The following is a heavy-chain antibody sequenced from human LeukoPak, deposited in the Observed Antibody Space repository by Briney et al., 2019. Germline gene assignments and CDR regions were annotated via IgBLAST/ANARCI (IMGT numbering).Heavy chain of an antibody. D-gene: IGHD3-10*01. CDR2: INPSGGST. CDR1: GYTFTSYY. Sequence: ASVKVSCKASGYTFTSYYMHWVRHPPGQALEGMGIINPSGGSTSYAQKFQGRVTMTRDTSTSTVYMELSSLRSEDTAVYYCARTTMVRGAFDYWGQGTLVTVSS. J-gene: IGHJ4*02. CDR3: ARTTMVRGAFDY. V-gene: IGHV1-46*01.